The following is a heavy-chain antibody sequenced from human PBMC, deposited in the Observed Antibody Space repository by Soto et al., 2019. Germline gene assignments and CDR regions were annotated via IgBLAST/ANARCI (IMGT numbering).Heavy chain of an antibody. Sequence: EVPLLESGGGLVQPGGSLRLSFAASGFTFSTYAMSWVRQAPGKGLEWVSGISGSGGSTYYAASVKGRFTISRDNSKNTLYLQMNSLRVEDTAVFYCAKMTGATPPHDALDIWGQGTMVTVSS. J-gene: IGHJ3*02. D-gene: IGHD1-1*01. CDR1: GFTFSTYA. CDR3: AKMTGATPPHDALDI. CDR2: ISGSGGST. V-gene: IGHV3-23*01.